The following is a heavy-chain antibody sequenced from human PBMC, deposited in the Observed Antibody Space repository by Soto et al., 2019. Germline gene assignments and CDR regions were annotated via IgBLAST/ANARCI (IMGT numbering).Heavy chain of an antibody. CDR2: ISYDGSNK. D-gene: IGHD6-13*01. CDR3: AKREGYSSSWYYYYGMDV. J-gene: IGHJ6*02. Sequence: GGSLRLSCAASGFTFSSYGMHWVRQAPGKGLEWVAVISYDGSNKYYADSVKGRFTISRDNSKNTLYLQMNSLRAEDTAVYYCAKREGYSSSWYYYYGMDVWGQGTTVTV. V-gene: IGHV3-30*18. CDR1: GFTFSSYG.